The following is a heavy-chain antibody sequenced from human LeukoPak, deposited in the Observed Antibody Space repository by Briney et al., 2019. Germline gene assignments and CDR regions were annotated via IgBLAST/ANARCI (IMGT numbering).Heavy chain of an antibody. J-gene: IGHJ3*02. CDR1: GGSISSGSYY. D-gene: IGHD3-3*01. CDR2: IYTSGST. Sequence: PSETLSLTCTVSGGSISSGSYYWSWIRRPAGKGLEWIGRIYTSGSTNYNPSLKSRVTISVDTSKNQFSLKLSSVTAADTAVYYCARGKYDFWSGYYGDAFDIWGQGTMVTVSS. CDR3: ARGKYDFWSGYYGDAFDI. V-gene: IGHV4-61*02.